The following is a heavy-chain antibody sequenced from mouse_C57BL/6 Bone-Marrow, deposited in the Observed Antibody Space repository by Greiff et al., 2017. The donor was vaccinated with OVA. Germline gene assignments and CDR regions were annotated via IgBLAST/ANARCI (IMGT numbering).Heavy chain of an antibody. Sequence: EVQGVESGGGLVQPGRSLRLSCATSGFTFSDYYMEWVRQAPGQGLEWIAASRNKANDNTTEYSASVKGRLTVSRDTSQNILYLQINALRAEYTASYCGAVDNWDWYFDVWGTGTTVTVSS. D-gene: IGHD4-1*01. V-gene: IGHV7-1*01. CDR2: SRNKANDNTT. J-gene: IGHJ1*03. CDR3: AVDNWDWYFDV. CDR1: GFTFSDYY.